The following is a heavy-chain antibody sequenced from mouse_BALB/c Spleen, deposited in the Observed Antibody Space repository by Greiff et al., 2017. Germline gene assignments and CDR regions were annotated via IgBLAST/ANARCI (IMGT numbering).Heavy chain of an antibody. Sequence: VQLQQSGAELAKPGASVKMSCKASGYTFTSYWMHWVKQRPGQGLEWIGYINPSTGYTEYNQKFKDKATLTADKSSSTAYMQLSSLTSEDSAVYYCARDRGLRTQFAYWGQGTLVTVSA. CDR1: GYTFTSYW. J-gene: IGHJ3*01. CDR2: INPSTGYT. V-gene: IGHV1-7*01. D-gene: IGHD2-4*01. CDR3: ARDRGLRTQFAY.